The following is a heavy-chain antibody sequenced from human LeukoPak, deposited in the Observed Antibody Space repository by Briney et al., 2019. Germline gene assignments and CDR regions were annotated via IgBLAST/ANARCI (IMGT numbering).Heavy chain of an antibody. J-gene: IGHJ4*02. D-gene: IGHD5-18*01. CDR3: ARVDTPMAFIDY. Sequence: PSETLSLTCTVSGASVSSGSYYWSSIRQPPGRGLEWIAYIYYTGVTNYNPSLKSRVTISMDTSKNLLSLKLSSVTAADTAVYYCARVDTPMAFIDYWGQGTLVTVSS. V-gene: IGHV4-61*01. CDR1: GASVSSGSYY. CDR2: IYYTGVT.